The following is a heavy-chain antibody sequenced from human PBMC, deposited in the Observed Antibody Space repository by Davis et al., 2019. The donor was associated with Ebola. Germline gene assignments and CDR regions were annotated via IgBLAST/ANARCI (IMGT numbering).Heavy chain of an antibody. J-gene: IGHJ6*02. CDR1: GFTFSSYE. CDR3: AKGVARYYYYGMDV. CDR2: ISSSGSTI. V-gene: IGHV3-48*03. Sequence: GESLKISCAASGFTFSSYEMNWVRQAPGKGLEWVSYISSSGSTIYYADSVKGRFTISRDNAKNSLYLQMNSLRAEDTAVYYCAKGVARYYYYGMDVWGQGTTVTVSS.